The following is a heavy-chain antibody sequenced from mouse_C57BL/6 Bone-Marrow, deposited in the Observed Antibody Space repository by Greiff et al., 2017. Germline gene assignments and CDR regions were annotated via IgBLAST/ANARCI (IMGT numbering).Heavy chain of an antibody. CDR1: GYSITSDY. Sequence: DVQLQESGPGLAKPSQTLSLTCSVTGYSITSDYWNWIRKFPGNKLEYMGYISYSGSTYNKPSLKSRISITRDTSKTPYYLQLNSMTTEDTATYYCARYARSYLYFEVWGTGTTVTVTS. CDR2: ISYSGST. J-gene: IGHJ1*03. V-gene: IGHV3-8*01. CDR3: ARYARSYLYFEV.